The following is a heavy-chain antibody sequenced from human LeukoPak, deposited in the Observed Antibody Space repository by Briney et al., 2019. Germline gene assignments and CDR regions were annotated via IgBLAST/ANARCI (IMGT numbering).Heavy chain of an antibody. CDR2: IYYSGST. V-gene: IGHV4-59*12. CDR1: GGSISSYY. Sequence: SETLSLTCTVSGGSISSYYWSWIRQPPGKGLEWIGYIYYSGSTNYNPSLKSRVTISVDTSKNQFSLKLSSVTAADTAVYYCAREGPRITMIVVVICGTHAGRYFDYWGQGTLVTVSS. CDR3: AREGPRITMIVVVICGTHAGRYFDY. D-gene: IGHD3-22*01. J-gene: IGHJ4*02.